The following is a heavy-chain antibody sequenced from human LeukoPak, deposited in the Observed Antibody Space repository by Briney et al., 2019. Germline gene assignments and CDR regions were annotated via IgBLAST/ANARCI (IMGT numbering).Heavy chain of an antibody. D-gene: IGHD2-15*01. V-gene: IGHV4-38-2*02. J-gene: IGHJ4*02. CDR2: SYHSGST. Sequence: PSETLSLTCTVSGYSISSGYYWGWIRQPPEKGLEWIASSYHSGSTYYNPSLKSRVTISVDTSKNQFSLKLSSVTAADTAVYYCARHRIYCSGGSCLPFDYWGQGTLVTVSS. CDR3: ARHRIYCSGGSCLPFDY. CDR1: GYSISSGYY.